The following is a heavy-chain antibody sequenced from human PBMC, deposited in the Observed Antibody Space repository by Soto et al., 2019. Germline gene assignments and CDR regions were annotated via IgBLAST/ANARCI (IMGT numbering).Heavy chain of an antibody. Sequence: GASVKVSFKASGYTFTSYGISWLRQAPGQGLEWMGWISAYNGNTNYAQKLQGRVTMTTDTSTSTAYMELRSLRSDDTAVYYCAREEQKNYYYGMDVWGQGTTVTVSS. J-gene: IGHJ6*02. CDR1: GYTFTSYG. CDR2: ISAYNGNT. V-gene: IGHV1-18*04. D-gene: IGHD1-26*01. CDR3: AREEQKNYYYGMDV.